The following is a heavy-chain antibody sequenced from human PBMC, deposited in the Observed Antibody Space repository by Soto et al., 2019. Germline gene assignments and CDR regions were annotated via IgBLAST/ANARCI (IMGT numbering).Heavy chain of an antibody. V-gene: IGHV3-23*01. CDR2: ISGSGGSK. J-gene: IGHJ4*02. D-gene: IGHD3-16*02. CDR3: AKDRQSLYDYVWGSYLFDY. Sequence: GGSLGLSCAASGFTFSSYAMRWFRQAPGKGLEWVSGISGSGGSKYYADSVKGRFTISRDNSKNTLYLQMSSLRAEDTAIYYCAKDRQSLYDYVWGSYLFDYWGQGTLVTVSS. CDR1: GFTFSSYA.